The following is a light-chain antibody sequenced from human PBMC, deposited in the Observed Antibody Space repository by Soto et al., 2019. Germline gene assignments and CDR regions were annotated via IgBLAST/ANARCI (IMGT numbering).Light chain of an antibody. CDR1: QSVNSNY. CDR3: QQYGSSPPT. Sequence: EIALTQSPGTLSLSPGERATLSCRASQSVNSNYLAWYRRKPGQAPSLLIYGASTRATGIPGRFSGSGSGTDFTLTITRLEPEDFAVYYGQQYGSSPPTCGQGTKVEIK. J-gene: IGKJ1*01. V-gene: IGKV3-20*01. CDR2: GAS.